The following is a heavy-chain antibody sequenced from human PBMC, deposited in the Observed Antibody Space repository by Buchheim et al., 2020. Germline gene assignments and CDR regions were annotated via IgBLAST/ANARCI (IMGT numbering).Heavy chain of an antibody. CDR2: ISYDGSNK. Sequence: QVQLVESGGGVVQPGRSLRLPCAASGFTLSSYGMHWVRQAPGKGLEWVAVISYDGSNKYYADSVKGRFTISRDNSKNTLYLQMNSLRAEDTAVYYCAKGEGGYYYDSSGYYSFDYWGQGTL. CDR3: AKGEGGYYYDSSGYYSFDY. V-gene: IGHV3-30*18. CDR1: GFTLSSYG. D-gene: IGHD3-22*01. J-gene: IGHJ4*02.